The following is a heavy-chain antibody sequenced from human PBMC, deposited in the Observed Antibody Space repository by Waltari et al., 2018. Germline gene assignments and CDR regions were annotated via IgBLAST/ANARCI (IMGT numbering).Heavy chain of an antibody. D-gene: IGHD1-26*01. CDR2: INAGNGNT. CDR3: ARERWELLVEFDY. V-gene: IGHV1-3*01. CDR1: GYTFTSYA. J-gene: IGHJ4*02. Sequence: QVQLVQSGAEVKKPGASVKVSCKASGYTFTSYALHWVRQAPGQRLEWMGWINAGNGNTKYSQKFQGRVTITRDTSASTAYMELSSLRSEDTAVYYCARERWELLVEFDYWGQGTLVTVSS.